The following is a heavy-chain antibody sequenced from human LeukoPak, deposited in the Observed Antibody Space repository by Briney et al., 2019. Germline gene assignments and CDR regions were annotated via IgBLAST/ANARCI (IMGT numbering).Heavy chain of an antibody. CDR2: ISSSSSYI. J-gene: IGHJ4*02. Sequence: GGSLRLSCAASGFTFSSYSMNWVRQAPGKGLEWVSSISSSSSYIYYADSVKGRFTISRDNAKNSLYLQMNSLRAEDTAVYYCARAGDGARFLEWLGTSVLDYWGQGTLVTVSS. D-gene: IGHD3-3*01. V-gene: IGHV3-21*01. CDR3: ARAGDGARFLEWLGTSVLDY. CDR1: GFTFSSYS.